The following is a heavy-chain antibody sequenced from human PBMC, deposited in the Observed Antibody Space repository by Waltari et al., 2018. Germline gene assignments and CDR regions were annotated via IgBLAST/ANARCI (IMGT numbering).Heavy chain of an antibody. J-gene: IGHJ4*02. CDR1: GFTFSSYA. Sequence: EVHLLDSGGGLVQPGESQKLSCAASGFTFSSYALSWVRQAPGKGLEWVSSSSGSGGGTYDTDSVKGRFTISRDESTNTLHLQMNSLRAEDTAVYYCARGAGSSAFDYWGQGTLVTVSS. CDR2: SSGSGGGT. CDR3: ARGAGSSAFDY. V-gene: IGHV3-23*01. D-gene: IGHD2-15*01.